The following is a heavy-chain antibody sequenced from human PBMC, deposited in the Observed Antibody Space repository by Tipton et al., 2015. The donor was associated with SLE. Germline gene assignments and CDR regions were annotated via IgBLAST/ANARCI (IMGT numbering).Heavy chain of an antibody. J-gene: IGHJ4*02. V-gene: IGHV4-34*01. CDR3: AGAAAAGAD. Sequence: TLSLTCAVYGGSFSGYYWSWIRQPPGKGLEWIGEINHSGSTNYNPSLKSRVTISVDTSKNQFSLKLSSVTAADTAVYYCAGAAAAGADWGQGTLVTVSS. CDR2: INHSGST. D-gene: IGHD6-13*01. CDR1: GGSFSGYY.